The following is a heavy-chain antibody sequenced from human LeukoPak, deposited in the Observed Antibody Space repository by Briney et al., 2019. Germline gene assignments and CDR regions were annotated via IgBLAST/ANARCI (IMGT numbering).Heavy chain of an antibody. CDR2: IYSGGNT. CDR1: GVTVSSNY. J-gene: IGHJ4*02. D-gene: IGHD1-1*01. CDR3: ARLRGEAGTHLSYDY. Sequence: PGGSLRLSCAASGVTVSSNYMTWVRRAPGKGLEWVSVIYSGGNTYYADSVKGRFTISRDNSKNTLHLQMNSLRVEDTAVYYCARLRGEAGTHLSYDYWGQGTLVTVPS. V-gene: IGHV3-66*04.